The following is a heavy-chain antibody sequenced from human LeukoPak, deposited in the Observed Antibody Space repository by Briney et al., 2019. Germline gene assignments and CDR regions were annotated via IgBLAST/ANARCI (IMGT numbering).Heavy chain of an antibody. J-gene: IGHJ4*02. Sequence: SETLSLTCTVSGGSISSGGYYWSWIRQHPGKGLEWIGYIYYSGSTYYNPSLKSRVTISVDTSKNQFSLKLSSVTAADTAVYYCARTIAVAGTGDYWGQGTLVTVSS. CDR3: ARTIAVAGTGDY. V-gene: IGHV4-30-4*08. CDR2: IYYSGST. D-gene: IGHD6-19*01. CDR1: GGSISSGGYY.